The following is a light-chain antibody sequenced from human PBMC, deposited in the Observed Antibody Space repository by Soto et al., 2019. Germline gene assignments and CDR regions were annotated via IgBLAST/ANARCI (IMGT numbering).Light chain of an antibody. CDR1: QSLTSGY. V-gene: IGKV3-20*01. J-gene: IGKJ1*01. CDR2: AAS. Sequence: TQYTSTLSLSPGEGATLSCKVSQSLTSGYLAWYQQKPGQAPRILIYAASSRAPGIPDRFSGSGSGTDFSLTISRLEPEDFALYYCHQYDTSPRTFGQGTKVDIK. CDR3: HQYDTSPRT.